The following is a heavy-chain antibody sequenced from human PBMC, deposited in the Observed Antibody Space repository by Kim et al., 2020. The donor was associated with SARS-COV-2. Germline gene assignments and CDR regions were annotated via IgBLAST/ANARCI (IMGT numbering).Heavy chain of an antibody. CDR2: ISSSSSYI. J-gene: IGHJ6*02. CDR3: ARDLLPGGYGMDV. CDR1: GFTFSSYS. D-gene: IGHD3-16*01. V-gene: IGHV3-21*01. Sequence: GGSLRLSCAASGFTFSSYSMNWVRQAPGKGLEWVSSISSSSSYIYYADSVKGRFTISRDNAKNSLYLQMNSLRAEDTAVYYCARDLLPGGYGMDVWGQGTTVTVSS.